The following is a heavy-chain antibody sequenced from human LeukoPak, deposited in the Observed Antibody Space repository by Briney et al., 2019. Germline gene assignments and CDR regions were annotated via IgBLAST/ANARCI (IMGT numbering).Heavy chain of an antibody. D-gene: IGHD1-26*01. CDR2: IYTSGST. J-gene: IGHJ6*02. CDR1: GGSISSYY. Sequence: SETLSLTCTGSGGSISSYYWSWIRQPAGKGLEWIGRIYTSGSTNYNPSLKSRVTMSVDTSKNQFILKLSSVTAADTAVYYCARGSGGSFQIGYYYYGMDVWGQGNTVTVSS. V-gene: IGHV4-4*07. CDR3: ARGSGGSFQIGYYYYGMDV.